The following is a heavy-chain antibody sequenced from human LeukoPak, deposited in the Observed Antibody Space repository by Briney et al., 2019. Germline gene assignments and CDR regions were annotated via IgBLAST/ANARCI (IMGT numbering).Heavy chain of an antibody. CDR3: ARDCGGDSDY. CDR1: GFSVSSSY. Sequence: GGSLRLSCAASGFSVSSSYMSWVRQAPGKGLECVSVISRSGSTYYADSVKGRFTISRDNSKNALYLQMNSLRAEDTAVYYCARDCGGDSDYWGQGTLVTVSS. D-gene: IGHD4-17*01. CDR2: ISRSGST. J-gene: IGHJ4*02. V-gene: IGHV3-66*01.